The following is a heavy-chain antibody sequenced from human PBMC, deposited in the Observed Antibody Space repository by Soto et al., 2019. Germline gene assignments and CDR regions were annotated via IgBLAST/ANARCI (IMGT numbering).Heavy chain of an antibody. Sequence: QVQLVQSGAEVKKPGASVKVSCEASGYTFTSYGISWVRQAPGQGLEWMGWISAYNGNTNYAQKLQGRVTMTTDTSPSKAYMELRSLRSDDTAVYYCARDTYLGYCSGGSCYSDYYYGMDVWGQWTTVTVSS. CDR3: ARDTYLGYCSGGSCYSDYYYGMDV. V-gene: IGHV1-18*01. J-gene: IGHJ6*02. D-gene: IGHD2-15*01. CDR2: ISAYNGNT. CDR1: GYTFTSYG.